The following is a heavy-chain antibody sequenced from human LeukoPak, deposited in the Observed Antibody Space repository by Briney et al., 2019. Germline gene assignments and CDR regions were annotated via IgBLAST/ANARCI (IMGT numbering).Heavy chain of an antibody. Sequence: ASVKVSCKASGYTFTSYAMHWVRQAPGQRLEWMGWINAGNGNTKYSQEFQGRVTITKDTSASTAYMELSSLSSEDMAVYYCARDPGSSGYYYYYMDVWGKGTTVTVSS. CDR2: INAGNGNT. J-gene: IGHJ6*03. CDR3: ARDPGSSGYYYYYMDV. CDR1: GYTFTSYA. D-gene: IGHD6-19*01. V-gene: IGHV1-3*03.